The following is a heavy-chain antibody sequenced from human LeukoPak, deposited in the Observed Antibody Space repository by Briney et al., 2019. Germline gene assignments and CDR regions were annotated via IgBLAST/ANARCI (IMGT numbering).Heavy chain of an antibody. CDR2: ISGGSDYI. Sequence: GGSLRLSCAASGFMFNGYSMTWVRQAPGKGLEGVSYISGGSDYIFYTDSVKGRFTISRDNAKKSLYLQLNSLRVEDTAVYYCARALRVAAADDAFDIWGQGTMVTVSS. CDR3: ARALRVAAADDAFDI. CDR1: GFMFNGYS. D-gene: IGHD6-13*01. V-gene: IGHV3-21*01. J-gene: IGHJ3*02.